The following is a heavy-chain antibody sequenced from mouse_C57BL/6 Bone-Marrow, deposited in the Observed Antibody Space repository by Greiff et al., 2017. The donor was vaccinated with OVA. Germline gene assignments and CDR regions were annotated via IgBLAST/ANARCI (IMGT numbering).Heavy chain of an antibody. V-gene: IGHV1-82*01. J-gene: IGHJ1*03. CDR2: IYPGDGDT. CDR1: GYAFSSSW. CDR3: ARDGDYGWYFDV. Sequence: VQLQQSGPELVKPGASVKISCKASGYAFSSSWMNWVKQRPGKGLEWIGRIYPGDGDTNYNGKCKGKATLTADKSSSTAYMQLSSLTSEDSAVCYCARDGDYGWYFDVWGTGTTVTVSS. D-gene: IGHD2-13*01.